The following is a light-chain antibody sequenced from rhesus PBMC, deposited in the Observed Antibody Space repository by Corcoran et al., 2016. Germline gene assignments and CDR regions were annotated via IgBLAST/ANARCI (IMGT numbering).Light chain of an antibody. J-gene: IGKJ4*01. V-gene: IGKV1-44*02. CDR3: QQHDSHPLT. Sequence: DIQMTQSPSSLSASVGDRVTITCRASQTISSYLAWYQQKPGKVPTLLIYAASILESGVPSRFSGSGSGTEFPLTISSLQPEDFATYYCQQHDSHPLTFGGGTKVEIK. CDR1: QTISSY. CDR2: AAS.